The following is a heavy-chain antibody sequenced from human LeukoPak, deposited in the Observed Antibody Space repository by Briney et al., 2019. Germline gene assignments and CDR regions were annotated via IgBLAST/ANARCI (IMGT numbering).Heavy chain of an antibody. CDR1: GGSISTYY. CDR3: ARDTYYSGSGTYFEDSFDS. Sequence: SETLSLTCTVSGGSISTYYWSWIRQPPGKGLEWIGHIHGSGETNYNPSLKSRVTMSPDTSRNQFSLKVNSVTAADTAVYYCARDTYYSGSGTYFEDSFDSWGQGILVTVSS. D-gene: IGHD3-10*01. V-gene: IGHV4-59*12. J-gene: IGHJ5*01. CDR2: IHGSGET.